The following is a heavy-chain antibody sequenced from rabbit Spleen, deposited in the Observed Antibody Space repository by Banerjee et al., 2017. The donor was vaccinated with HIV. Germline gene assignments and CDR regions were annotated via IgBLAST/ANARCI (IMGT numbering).Heavy chain of an antibody. D-gene: IGHD8-1*01. CDR3: ARDTGSSFSSYGMDL. J-gene: IGHJ6*01. Sequence: QSLEESGGGLVQPEGSLTLTCTASGFSFSSNYYMCWVRQAPGKGLEWISCIAGSSSDFTYSATWAKGRFTISKTSSTTVTLQRTSLTAADTATYFCARDTGSSFSSYGMDLWGPGTLVTVS. V-gene: IGHV1S40*01. CDR1: GFSFSSNYY. CDR2: IAGSSSDFT.